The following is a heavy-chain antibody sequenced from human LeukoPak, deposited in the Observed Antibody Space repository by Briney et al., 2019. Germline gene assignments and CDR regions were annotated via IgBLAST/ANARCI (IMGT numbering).Heavy chain of an antibody. CDR1: GFSFRNYG. CDR2: IWFDGSKY. CDR3: ARDTDTSSHYSRLDP. Sequence: GGSLRLSCAASGFSFRNYGFHWVRQAPGKGLEWVAVIWFDGSKYYYADSVQGRFSVSRDDSKNTVFLQMNSLRPEDTAVYSCARDTDTSSHYSRLDPWGQGTLVTVSS. D-gene: IGHD3-22*01. V-gene: IGHV3-33*01. J-gene: IGHJ5*02.